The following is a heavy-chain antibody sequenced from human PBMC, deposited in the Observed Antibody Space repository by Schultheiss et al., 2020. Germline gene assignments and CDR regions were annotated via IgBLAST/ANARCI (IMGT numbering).Heavy chain of an antibody. CDR3: ARRVGSGWTRRNWFDP. D-gene: IGHD6-19*01. CDR1: GGSISSYY. J-gene: IGHJ5*02. V-gene: IGHV4-59*12. CDR2: IYYSGST. Sequence: SETLTLTCTVSGGSISSYYWSWIRQPPGKGLEWIGYIYYSGSTNYNPSLKSRVTISVDTSKNQFSLKLSSVTAADTAVYYCARRVGSGWTRRNWFDPWGQGTLVTVSS.